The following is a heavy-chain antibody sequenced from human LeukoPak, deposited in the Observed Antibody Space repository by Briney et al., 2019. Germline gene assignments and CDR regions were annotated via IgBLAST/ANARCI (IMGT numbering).Heavy chain of an antibody. Sequence: SETLSLTCAVSGHSISSGYYWGWIRQPPGKGLEWIGSIYHSGSTYYNPSLKSRVTISVDTSKNQFSLKLSSVTAADTAVYYCARLNVVVVPAAIPIPFDPWGQGTLVTVSS. CDR2: IYHSGST. D-gene: IGHD2-2*02. V-gene: IGHV4-38-2*01. CDR3: ARLNVVVVPAAIPIPFDP. J-gene: IGHJ5*02. CDR1: GHSISSGYY.